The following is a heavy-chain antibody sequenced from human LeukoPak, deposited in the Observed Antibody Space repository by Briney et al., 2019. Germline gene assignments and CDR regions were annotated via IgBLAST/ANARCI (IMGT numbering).Heavy chain of an antibody. CDR3: AREYRSGWSETGFDY. V-gene: IGHV1-3*03. J-gene: IGHJ4*02. D-gene: IGHD6-19*01. Sequence: ASVKVSCKDSVYTFTSYAIHWVRQAPGQRLEWMGWINAGNGNTKYSQELQGRVTITRDTSASTAYMELSSPRSEDMAVYYCAREYRSGWSETGFDYWGERTLVSVSS. CDR2: INAGNGNT. CDR1: VYTFTSYA.